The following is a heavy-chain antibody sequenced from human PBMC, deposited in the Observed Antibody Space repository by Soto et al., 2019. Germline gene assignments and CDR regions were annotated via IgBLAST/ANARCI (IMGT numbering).Heavy chain of an antibody. Sequence: SETLSLTCTVSGGSISSYYWSWIRQPPGKGLEWIGYIYYSGSTNYNPSLKSRVTISVDTSKNQFSLKLSSVTAADTAVYYCARHEPDITIFGVVIGGTFDPWGQGTLVTVSS. CDR3: ARHEPDITIFGVVIGGTFDP. CDR1: GGSISSYY. D-gene: IGHD3-3*01. V-gene: IGHV4-59*08. CDR2: IYYSGST. J-gene: IGHJ5*02.